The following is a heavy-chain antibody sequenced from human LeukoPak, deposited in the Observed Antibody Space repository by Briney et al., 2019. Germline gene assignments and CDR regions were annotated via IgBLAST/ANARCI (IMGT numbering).Heavy chain of an antibody. J-gene: IGHJ4*02. CDR2: ISNSGSYI. CDR1: GFTFSSYN. Sequence: GGSLRLSFAASGFTFSSYNMNWVRQAPGKGLEWVSSISNSGSYIYYADSVKGRFTTSRDNAKNSLYLQMNSLRAEDTAVYYCANHLACGSTSCPPFDYWGQGTLVTVSS. CDR3: ANHLACGSTSCPPFDY. V-gene: IGHV3-21*01. D-gene: IGHD2-2*01.